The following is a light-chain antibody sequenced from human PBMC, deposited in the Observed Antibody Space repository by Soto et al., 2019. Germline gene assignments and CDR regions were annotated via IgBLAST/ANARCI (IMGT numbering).Light chain of an antibody. Sequence: DVVMTQSPLSLPVTLGQPASISCRSNQSLVHSDGIAYFSWFQQRPGRSPRGLIYKVSNRDSGVQARFSGSGSGTEFALKISRVEAEDVGVYYCMQGTHWPITFGQGTRLEIK. V-gene: IGKV2-30*02. CDR2: KVS. J-gene: IGKJ5*01. CDR1: QSLVHSDGIAY. CDR3: MQGTHWPIT.